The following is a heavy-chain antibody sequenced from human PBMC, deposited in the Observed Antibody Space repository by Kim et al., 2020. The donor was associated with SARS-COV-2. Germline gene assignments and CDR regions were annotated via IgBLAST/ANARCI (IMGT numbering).Heavy chain of an antibody. Sequence: GGSLRLSCAASGFTFSNAWMSWVRQAPGKGLEWVGRIKRKSDGGTTDYATSVKGRFTIYRDDSANTVYLQMNSLETEDTALYYCTTYEYWGQGTLVTVSS. CDR3: TTYEY. CDR2: IKRKSDGGTT. V-gene: IGHV3-15*05. CDR1: GFTFSNAW. J-gene: IGHJ4*02.